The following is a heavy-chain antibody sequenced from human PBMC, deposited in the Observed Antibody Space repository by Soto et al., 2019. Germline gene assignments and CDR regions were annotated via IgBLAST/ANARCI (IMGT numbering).Heavy chain of an antibody. D-gene: IGHD6-19*01. V-gene: IGHV4-59*01. CDR2: IYYSGST. Sequence: TLSLTCTVSCVSISSYYWSWIRQPPGKGLEWIGYIYYSGSTNYNPSLKSRVTISVDTSKNQFSLKLSSVTAADTAVYYCAVSIAVAGPFDYWGQGTLVTVSS. CDR3: AVSIAVAGPFDY. CDR1: CVSISSYY. J-gene: IGHJ4*02.